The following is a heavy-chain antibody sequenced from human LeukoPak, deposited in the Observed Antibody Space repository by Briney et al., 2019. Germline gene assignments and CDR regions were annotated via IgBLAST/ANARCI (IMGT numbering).Heavy chain of an antibody. V-gene: IGHV3-21*01. CDR3: ARVGQLEYYYYYYMDV. Sequence: GGSLRLSCAASGFTFSSYSMNWVRQAPGKGLEWVSSISSSSSYIYYADSVKGRFTISRDNAKNSLYLQMNSLRAEDTAVYYCARVGQLEYYYYYYMDVWGKGTTVTVSS. CDR2: ISSSSSYI. J-gene: IGHJ6*03. CDR1: GFTFSSYS. D-gene: IGHD6-6*01.